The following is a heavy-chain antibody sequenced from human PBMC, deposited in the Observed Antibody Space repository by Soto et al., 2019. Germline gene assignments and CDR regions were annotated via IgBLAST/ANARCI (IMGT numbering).Heavy chain of an antibody. CDR1: GGSISSSDYS. J-gene: IGHJ3*02. Sequence: QLQLQESGSGLVKPSQTLSLTCAVSGGSISSSDYSWSRIRQPPGKGLEWIGYIYHSGSTYYNPSLKRRVTIAVDRSKNQLSLNLSSVNAADTAVYYCARGQLGVTPDAFDIWGQGTVVTVSS. CDR3: ARGQLGVTPDAFDI. V-gene: IGHV4-30-2*01. D-gene: IGHD3-10*01. CDR2: IYHSGST.